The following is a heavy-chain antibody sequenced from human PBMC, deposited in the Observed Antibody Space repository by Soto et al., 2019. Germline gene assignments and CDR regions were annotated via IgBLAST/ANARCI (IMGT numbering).Heavy chain of an antibody. J-gene: IGHJ3*02. Sequence: SVKVSCKASGYTFTSYGISWVRQAPGQGLEWMGGIIPIFGTANYAQKFQGRVTITADESTSTAYMELSSLRSEDTAVYYCARESSVAEAWVHAFDIWGQGTMVTVSS. D-gene: IGHD6-19*01. CDR2: IIPIFGTA. CDR3: ARESSVAEAWVHAFDI. V-gene: IGHV1-69*13. CDR1: GYTFTSYG.